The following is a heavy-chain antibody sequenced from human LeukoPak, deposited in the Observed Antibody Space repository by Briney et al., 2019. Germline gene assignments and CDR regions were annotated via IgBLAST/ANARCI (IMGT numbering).Heavy chain of an antibody. D-gene: IGHD3-22*01. Sequence: ASVKVSCKASGYTFTGYYMHWVRQAHGQGLEWMGWINPNSGGTNYAQKFQGRVTMTRDTSISTAYMELSRLRSDDTAVYYCATTYYYDSSGYYLFDYWGQGTLVTVSS. CDR1: GYTFTGYY. CDR2: INPNSGGT. CDR3: ATTYYYDSSGYYLFDY. V-gene: IGHV1-2*02. J-gene: IGHJ4*02.